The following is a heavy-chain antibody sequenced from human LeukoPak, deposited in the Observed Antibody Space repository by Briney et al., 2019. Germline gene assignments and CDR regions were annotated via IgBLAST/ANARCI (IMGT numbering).Heavy chain of an antibody. D-gene: IGHD3-9*01. CDR3: ASPTYYDILTGYSGGYFDY. Sequence: GGSLRLSCAASGFTFDDYAMHWVRQAPGKGLEWVSGISWNSGSIGYADSAKGRFTISRDNSNNMLYLQMNSLRPEDTAVYYCASPTYYDILTGYSGGYFDYWGQGTLVTVSS. CDR1: GFTFDDYA. V-gene: IGHV3-9*01. J-gene: IGHJ4*02. CDR2: ISWNSGSI.